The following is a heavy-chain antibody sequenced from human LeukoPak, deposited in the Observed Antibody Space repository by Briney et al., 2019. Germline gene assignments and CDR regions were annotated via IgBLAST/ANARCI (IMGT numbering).Heavy chain of an antibody. V-gene: IGHV3-23*01. J-gene: IGHJ4*02. Sequence: GGSLRLSCVTSGFTFSRFGMTWVRQPPGKGLEWVASFDGNADGTYYADSVKGRCTISRDNSKNTLYLQMNSLRAEDTAIYYCAKPRIIGLGWAQFDYWGQGSLVTVSS. D-gene: IGHD2-15*01. CDR1: GFTFSRFG. CDR3: AKPRIIGLGWAQFDY. CDR2: FDGNADGT.